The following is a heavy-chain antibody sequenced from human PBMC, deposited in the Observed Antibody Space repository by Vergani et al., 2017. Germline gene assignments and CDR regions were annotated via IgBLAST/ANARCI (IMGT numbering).Heavy chain of an antibody. CDR3: ARHRGSGGFFPSSYFYGMDV. CDR1: DSSIMTNPY. CDR2: IHHSGDT. V-gene: IGHV4-38-2*01. D-gene: IGHD3-10*01. J-gene: IGHJ6*02. Sequence: QVQLQESGPGLVKPSETLTLTCDVSDSSIMTNPYWGWFRQPPGKGLEWIGCIHHSGDTHYNSSCKSRVSISIVSSSKFSLSLTSVTAAATAIYYCARHRGSGGFFPSSYFYGMDVWGHGTTVTVSS.